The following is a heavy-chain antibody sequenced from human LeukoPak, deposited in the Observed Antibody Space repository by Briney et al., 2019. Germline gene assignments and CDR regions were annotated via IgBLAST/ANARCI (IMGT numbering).Heavy chain of an antibody. CDR1: GFTFSSYS. CDR2: ISSSSSTI. CDR3: ARERRFRELTWASLAFDI. D-gene: IGHD3-10*01. V-gene: IGHV3-48*01. Sequence: GSLRLSCAASGFTFSSYSMNWVRQAPGKGLEWASYISSSSSTIYYADSVKGRFTISRDNAKNSLYLQMNSLRAEDTAVYYCARERRFRELTWASLAFDIWGQGTMFTVSS. J-gene: IGHJ3*02.